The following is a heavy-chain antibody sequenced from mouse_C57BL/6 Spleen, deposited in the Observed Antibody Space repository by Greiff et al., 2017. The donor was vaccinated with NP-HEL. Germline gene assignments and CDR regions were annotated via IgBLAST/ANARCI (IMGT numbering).Heavy chain of an antibody. CDR2: IDPSDSYT. V-gene: IGHV1-50*01. CDR1: GYTFTSYW. J-gene: IGHJ2*01. D-gene: IGHD2-1*01. Sequence: VQLQQPGAELVKPGASVKLSCKASGYTFTSYWMQWVKQRPGQGLEWIGEIDPSDSYTNYNQKFKGKATLTVDTSSSTAYMQLSSLTSEDSAVYYCARSGKFYYDYFDYWGQGTTLTVSS. CDR3: ARSGKFYYDYFDY.